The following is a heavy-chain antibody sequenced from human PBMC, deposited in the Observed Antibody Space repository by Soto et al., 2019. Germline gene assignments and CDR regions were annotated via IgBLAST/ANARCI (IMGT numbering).Heavy chain of an antibody. Sequence: SETLSFTCTVSGASISGFYWSWIRKSAGKGLEWIGRIYATGTTDYNPSLKSRVMMSVDTSKKQFSLKLRSVTAADTAVYYCVRDGTKTLRDWFDPWGQGISVTVSS. CDR3: VRDGTKTLRDWFDP. CDR1: GASISGFY. D-gene: IGHD1-1*01. CDR2: IYATGTT. J-gene: IGHJ5*02. V-gene: IGHV4-4*07.